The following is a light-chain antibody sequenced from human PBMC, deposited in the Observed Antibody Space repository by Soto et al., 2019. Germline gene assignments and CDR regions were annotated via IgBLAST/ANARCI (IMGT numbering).Light chain of an antibody. V-gene: IGKV3-11*01. CDR2: DAS. Sequence: ETVLTQSPATLSLSPGERATLSCRASQSIRSNLAWYQHKPGQAPRLLIYDASNRATGIPGRFSGSGSGTDFTLTISNLAPEDFAVYYCQQRDNWPWTFGQGAKVEI. J-gene: IGKJ1*01. CDR3: QQRDNWPWT. CDR1: QSIRSN.